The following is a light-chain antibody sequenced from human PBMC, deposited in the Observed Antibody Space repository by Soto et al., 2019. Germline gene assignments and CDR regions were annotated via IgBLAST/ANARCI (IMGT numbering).Light chain of an antibody. CDR1: QSISSY. CDR2: AAS. Sequence: DIQMTQSPSSLSASVGDRVTITCRASQSISSYLNWYQQKPGKAPKLLIYAASSLQSGGPSRFSGSGSGTDFTLTISSLQPEDFATYCCQQSYRPLTFGGGTKVEIK. J-gene: IGKJ4*01. CDR3: QQSYRPLT. V-gene: IGKV1-39*01.